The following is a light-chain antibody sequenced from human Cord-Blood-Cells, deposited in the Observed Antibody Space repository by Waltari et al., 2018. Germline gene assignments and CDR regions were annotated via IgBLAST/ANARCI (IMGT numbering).Light chain of an antibody. CDR2: GNS. V-gene: IGLV1-40*01. CDR3: QSYDSSLSGWV. Sequence: QSVLTQPPSVSGAPGQRVTISCTGSSSNIGAGYDVHWYQQLPGTAPKLLIYGNSNRPSGVPDRFPGSKSGTSASLASTGLQAEDEADYYCQSYDSSLSGWVFGGGTKLTVL. J-gene: IGLJ3*02. CDR1: SSNIGAGYD.